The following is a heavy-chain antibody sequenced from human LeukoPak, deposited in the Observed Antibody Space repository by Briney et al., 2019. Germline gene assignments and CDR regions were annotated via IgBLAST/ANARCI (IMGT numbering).Heavy chain of an antibody. Sequence: GGSLRLSCAASGFTFSNYWMSWVRQAPGKGLEWVANIKQDGSEKHYVDSVKGRFTISRDNAKDSLYLQMNGLRAEDTAVYYCARDGDTSGYSDWGRGTLVTVSS. CDR2: IKQDGSEK. CDR1: GFTFSNYW. V-gene: IGHV3-7*01. CDR3: ARDGDTSGYSD. D-gene: IGHD3-22*01. J-gene: IGHJ4*02.